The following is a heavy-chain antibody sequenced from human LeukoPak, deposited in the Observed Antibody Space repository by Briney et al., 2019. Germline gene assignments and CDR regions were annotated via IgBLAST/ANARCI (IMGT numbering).Heavy chain of an antibody. V-gene: IGHV4-59*08. Sequence: PSETLSLTCTVSGGSISSHYWSWIRQPPGKGLEWIGYIYYSGSTNYNPSLKSRVTISVDTSKNQFSLKLSSVTAADTAVYYCARHGDGYNYDAFDIWGQGTMVTVSS. CDR2: IYYSGST. CDR3: ARHGDGYNYDAFDI. J-gene: IGHJ3*02. D-gene: IGHD5-24*01. CDR1: GGSISSHY.